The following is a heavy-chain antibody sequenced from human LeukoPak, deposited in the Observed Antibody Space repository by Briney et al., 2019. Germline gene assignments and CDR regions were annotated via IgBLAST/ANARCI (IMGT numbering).Heavy chain of an antibody. V-gene: IGHV1-2*02. D-gene: IGHD5-12*01. J-gene: IGHJ6*03. CDR1: GYTFTGYY. CDR2: INPNSGGT. CDR3: ARVGYSGYDLPYYYMDV. Sequence: ASVKVSCKASGYTFTGYYMHWVRQAPGQGLEWMGWINPNSGGTNHAQKFQGRVTMTRDTSISTAYMELSRLRSDDTAVYYCARVGYSGYDLPYYYMDVWGKGTTITVSS.